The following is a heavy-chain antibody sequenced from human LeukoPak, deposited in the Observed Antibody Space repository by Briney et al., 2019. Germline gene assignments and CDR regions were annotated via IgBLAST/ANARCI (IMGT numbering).Heavy chain of an antibody. V-gene: IGHV3-30-3*01. Sequence: GGSLRLSCAASGFTFSSYAMHWVRQAPGKGLEWVAVISYDGSNKYYADSVKGRFTISRDNSKNTLYLQMNSLRAEDTAVYYCARGPIPRITIFGVANAGFDYWGQGTLVTVSS. J-gene: IGHJ4*02. D-gene: IGHD3-3*01. CDR2: ISYDGSNK. CDR3: ARGPIPRITIFGVANAGFDY. CDR1: GFTFSSYA.